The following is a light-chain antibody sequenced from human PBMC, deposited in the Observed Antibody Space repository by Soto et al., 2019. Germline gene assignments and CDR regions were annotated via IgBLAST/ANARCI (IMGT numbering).Light chain of an antibody. Sequence: AVQMTQCPSCLSASVGDRVTITCRASQDIRKDLAWYQQKPGKAPQILIYGASTLQTGVASRFSGSGSATDFTLTISSLQPEDSAAYYCLQDYNYPFTFGQGTKVDIK. CDR1: QDIRKD. V-gene: IGKV1-6*01. CDR2: GAS. J-gene: IGKJ2*01. CDR3: LQDYNYPFT.